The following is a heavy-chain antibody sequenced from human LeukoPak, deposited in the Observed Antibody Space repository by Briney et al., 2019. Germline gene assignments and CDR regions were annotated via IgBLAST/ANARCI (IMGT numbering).Heavy chain of an antibody. V-gene: IGHV4-59*01. Sequence: KSGGSLRLSCAASGFTFSSYSMNWVRQPPGKGLEWIGYIYYSGSTNYNPSLKSRVTISVDTSKNQFSLKLSSVTAADTAVYYCASESPYDSSGWDAFDIWGQGTMVTVSS. D-gene: IGHD3-22*01. CDR2: IYYSGST. CDR3: ASESPYDSSGWDAFDI. J-gene: IGHJ3*02. CDR1: GFTFSSYS.